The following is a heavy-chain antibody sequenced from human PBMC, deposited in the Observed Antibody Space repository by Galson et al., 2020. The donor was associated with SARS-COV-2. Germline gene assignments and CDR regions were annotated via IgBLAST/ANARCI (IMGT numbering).Heavy chain of an antibody. D-gene: IGHD7-27*01. CDR2: VYYSGTT. V-gene: IGHV4-39*01. CDR3: ASLPGAYYFDY. CDR1: GGSISSSGYF. J-gene: IGHJ4*02. Sequence: SETLSLTCTASGGSISSSGYFWGWARQPPGRGLEWIANVYYSGTTYYNPSLKSRVTISVDTSKNQLSLRLTSVTAADTAVYFCASLPGAYYFDYWGQGTLVTVSS.